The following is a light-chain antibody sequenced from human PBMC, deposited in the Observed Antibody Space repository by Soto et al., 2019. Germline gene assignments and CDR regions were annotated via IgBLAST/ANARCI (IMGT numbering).Light chain of an antibody. CDR1: QSVSSN. Sequence: EMVMTQSPATLSVSPGERATLSCRASQSVSSNLAWYQQKPGQAPRLLIYGASTRATDVPDRFSGSGSGADFTLSISRLEPEDFAVYYCQQYGSSPPRTFGQGTKVHIK. V-gene: IGKV3-20*01. CDR3: QQYGSSPPRT. CDR2: GAS. J-gene: IGKJ1*01.